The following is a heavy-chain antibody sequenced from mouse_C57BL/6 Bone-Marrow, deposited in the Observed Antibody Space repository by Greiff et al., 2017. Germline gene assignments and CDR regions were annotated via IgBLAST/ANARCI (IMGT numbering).Heavy chain of an antibody. CDR2: IHPNSGST. J-gene: IGHJ4*01. Sequence: QVQLQQSGAELVKPGASVKLSCKASGYTFTSYWMHWVKQRPGQGLEWIGMIHPNSGSTNYNEKFKSKATLSVDKSSSTASMQLSSLTSEDSAVYYCARNDYSYAMDYWGQGTSVTVSS. CDR3: ARNDYSYAMDY. CDR1: GYTFTSYW. D-gene: IGHD2-12*01. V-gene: IGHV1-64*01.